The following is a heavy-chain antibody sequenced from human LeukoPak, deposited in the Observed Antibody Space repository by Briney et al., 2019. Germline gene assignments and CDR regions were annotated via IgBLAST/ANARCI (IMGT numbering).Heavy chain of an antibody. CDR2: ISGSGGST. V-gene: IGHV3-23*01. CDR3: ARDLYRIVVVPHYFDY. J-gene: IGHJ4*02. CDR1: GFTFSSYA. Sequence: GGSLRLSSAASGFTFSSYAMSWVRQAPGKGLEWVSDISGSGGSTYYADSVKRRFTIHRYNSKNTLYLQMNSLRAEDTAVYYCARDLYRIVVVPHYFDYWGQGTLVTVFS. D-gene: IGHD3-22*01.